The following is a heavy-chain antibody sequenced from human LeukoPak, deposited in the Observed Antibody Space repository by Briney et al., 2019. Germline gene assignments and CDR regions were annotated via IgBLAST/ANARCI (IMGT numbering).Heavy chain of an antibody. CDR1: GGSFSGYY. CDR3: AYGDYGIDY. V-gene: IGHV4-34*01. Sequence: SETLSLTCAVYGGSFSGYYWSWIRQPPGKGLEWIGEINHSGSTNYNPSLKSRVTISVDTSKNQFSLKLSSVTAADTVVYYCAYGDYGIDYWGQGTLVTVSS. J-gene: IGHJ4*02. CDR2: INHSGST. D-gene: IGHD4-17*01.